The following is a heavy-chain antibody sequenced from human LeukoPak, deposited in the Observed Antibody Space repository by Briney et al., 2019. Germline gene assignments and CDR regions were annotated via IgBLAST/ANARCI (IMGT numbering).Heavy chain of an antibody. J-gene: IGHJ4*02. V-gene: IGHV4-59*01. Sequence: SETLSLTCTVSGGSMSKSYWNWIRQPPGKGLEWIGYIYSSGSTNYNPSLKSRVTISLDTSRTQSSLELTSATAADTAVYYCARQRAYFFDYWGQGTLVTVSS. CDR2: IYSSGST. CDR3: ARQRAYFFDY. CDR1: GGSMSKSY.